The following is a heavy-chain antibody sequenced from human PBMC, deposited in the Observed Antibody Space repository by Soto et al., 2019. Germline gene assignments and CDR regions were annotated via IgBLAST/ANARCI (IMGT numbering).Heavy chain of an antibody. CDR2: ISSYIGNT. CDR1: GYTFTSYG. J-gene: IGHJ6*02. D-gene: IGHD2-15*01. Sequence: ASVKVSCKASGYTFTSYGISWVRQAPGQGPEWMGWISSYIGNTNYAQKLQGRVTMTTDTSTSTAYMELRSLRSDDTAVYYCATANRYCSAGSCYPIFYWYCGLDVWGQGTTVTVSS. V-gene: IGHV1-18*04. CDR3: ATANRYCSAGSCYPIFYWYCGLDV.